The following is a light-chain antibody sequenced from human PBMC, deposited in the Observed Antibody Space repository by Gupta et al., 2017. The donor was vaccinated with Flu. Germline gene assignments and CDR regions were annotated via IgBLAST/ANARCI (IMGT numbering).Light chain of an antibody. CDR1: QSISSN. CDR2: DAS. CDR3: QQYNNWFT. J-gene: IGKJ2*01. V-gene: IGKV3-15*01. Sequence: EIVMTQSPATLSVSPGERATLSCRASQSISSNLAWYQQKPGQSPRLLIYDASTRATGIPARFSGSGSGTEFTLTISSLQSEDFALYYCQQYNNWFTFGPGTKLEIK.